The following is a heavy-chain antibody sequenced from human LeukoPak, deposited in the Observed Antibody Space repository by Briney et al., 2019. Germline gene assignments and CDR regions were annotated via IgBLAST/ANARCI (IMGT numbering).Heavy chain of an antibody. J-gene: IGHJ6*03. CDR2: ISNSGKTI. CDR1: GFTFSSYE. Sequence: GGSLRLSCAASGFTFSSYEMNWVRQAPGKGLEWVSYISNSGKTIYYADSVKSRFTISRDNAKNSLYLQMNSLRAEDTAVYYCANLYRPGYFYYMDVWGKGTTVTVSS. V-gene: IGHV3-48*03. D-gene: IGHD2-8*01. CDR3: ANLYRPGYFYYMDV.